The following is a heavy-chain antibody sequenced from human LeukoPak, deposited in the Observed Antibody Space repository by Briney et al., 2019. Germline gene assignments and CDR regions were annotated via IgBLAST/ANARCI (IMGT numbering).Heavy chain of an antibody. CDR2: IYYSGST. D-gene: IGHD6-19*01. J-gene: IGHJ4*02. CDR1: GASISSYY. CDR3: ASLAVAAYTGADY. V-gene: IGHV4-59*01. Sequence: PSETLSLTCTVSGASISSYYWSWIRQPPGKGLEWIGYIYYSGSTNYNPSLKSRVTISVDTSKNQFSLKLSSVTAADTAVYYCASLAVAAYTGADYWGQGTLVTVSS.